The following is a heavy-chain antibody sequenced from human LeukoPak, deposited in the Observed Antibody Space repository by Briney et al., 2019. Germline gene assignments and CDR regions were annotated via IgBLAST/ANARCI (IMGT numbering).Heavy chain of an antibody. CDR2: INPSGGST. CDR1: GYTFTSYY. V-gene: IGHV1-46*01. J-gene: IGHJ3*02. CDR3: ARQSYSGYDDDAFDI. Sequence: GASVKVSCKASGYTFTSYYMHWVRQAPGQGLGWMGIINPSGGSTSYAQKFQGRVTMTRDTSTSTVYMELSSLRSEDTAVYYCARQSYSGYDDDAFDIWGQGTMVTVSS. D-gene: IGHD5-12*01.